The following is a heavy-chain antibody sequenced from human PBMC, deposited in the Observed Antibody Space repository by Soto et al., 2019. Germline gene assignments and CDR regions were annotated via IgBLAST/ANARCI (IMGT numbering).Heavy chain of an antibody. Sequence: GGSLRLSCAASGFTFSSYWMHWVRQAPGKGLVWVSRINSDGSSTSYADSVKGRFTISRDNAKNTLYLQMNSLRAEDTAVYYCAREAYDILTGYYAEFRYYYYMDVWGKGTTVTVSS. CDR2: INSDGSST. CDR1: GFTFSSYW. D-gene: IGHD3-9*01. CDR3: AREAYDILTGYYAEFRYYYYMDV. V-gene: IGHV3-74*01. J-gene: IGHJ6*03.